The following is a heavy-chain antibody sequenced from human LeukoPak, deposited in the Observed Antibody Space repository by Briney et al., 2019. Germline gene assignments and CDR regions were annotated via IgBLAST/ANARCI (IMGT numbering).Heavy chain of an antibody. D-gene: IGHD3-10*01. CDR2: INTDGRST. Sequence: TGGSLRLSCAASGFTLSSYWMHWVRQAPGKGLEWVSRINTDGRSTSYADSVKGRFTISRDNAKNTVYLQMNSLRAEDTAVYYCAKDLIGSGSYYNPDYFDYWGQGTLVTVSS. J-gene: IGHJ4*02. CDR1: GFTLSSYW. V-gene: IGHV3-74*01. CDR3: AKDLIGSGSYYNPDYFDY.